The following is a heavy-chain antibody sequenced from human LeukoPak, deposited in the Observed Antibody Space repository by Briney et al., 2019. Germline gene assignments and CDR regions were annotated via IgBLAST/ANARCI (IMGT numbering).Heavy chain of an antibody. D-gene: IGHD2-15*01. CDR2: IYWNDDK. Sequence: SGPTLVKPTQTLTLTCTFSGFSLSTSGVGVGWIRQPPGKALEWLALIYWNDDKRYSPSLKSRLTITKDTSKNQVVLTMTNMDPVDTATYYCAHGQVLDCSGGSCYSHYYYGMDVWGQGTTVTVSS. J-gene: IGHJ6*02. V-gene: IGHV2-5*01. CDR3: AHGQVLDCSGGSCYSHYYYGMDV. CDR1: GFSLSTSGVG.